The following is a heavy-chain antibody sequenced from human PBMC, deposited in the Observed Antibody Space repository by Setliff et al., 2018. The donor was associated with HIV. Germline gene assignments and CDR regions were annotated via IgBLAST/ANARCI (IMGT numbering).Heavy chain of an antibody. CDR1: GASFGGYY. D-gene: IGHD2-2*01. Sequence: ASETLSLTCAVYGASFGGYYWAWIRQSPGTGLEWIGEINHSGITNYNPTLKSRVTISTDTSKNQFSLRLNSVTAADTAVYYCARVRLRVPPSIFDYWGQGALVTVSS. CDR2: INHSGIT. CDR3: ARVRLRVPPSIFDY. V-gene: IGHV4-34*01. J-gene: IGHJ4*02.